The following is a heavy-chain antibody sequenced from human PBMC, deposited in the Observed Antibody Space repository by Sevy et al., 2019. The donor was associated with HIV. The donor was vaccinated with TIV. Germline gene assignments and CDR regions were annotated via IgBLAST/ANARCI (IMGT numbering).Heavy chain of an antibody. CDR3: ARDRVSSWWWDY. CDR2: ISSSSSYI. J-gene: IGHJ4*02. Sequence: GGSLRLSCVASGFTFSSYSMNWVRQAPGKGLEWVSSISSSSSYIYYADSVKGRFTISRDNAKNSLYLQMNSLRAEDTAVYYCARDRVSSWWWDYWGQGTLVTVSS. D-gene: IGHD6-13*01. V-gene: IGHV3-21*01. CDR1: GFTFSSYS.